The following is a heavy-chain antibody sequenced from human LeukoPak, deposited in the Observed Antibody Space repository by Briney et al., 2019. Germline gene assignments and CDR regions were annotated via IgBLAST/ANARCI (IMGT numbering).Heavy chain of an antibody. CDR1: GYTFSSFS. J-gene: IGHJ4*02. CDR2: ISVRSNYL. V-gene: IGHV3-21*01. D-gene: IGHD3-22*01. CDR3: ARLRRNSDSSGYYYYYDY. Sequence: PGGSLSLSCVASGYTFSSFSINWVRQAPGNGLEWVSSISVRSNYLYYEDPVRGRFSISRDDARNSVYLQMDSLRGDDTAVYYCARLRRNSDSSGYYYYYDYWGQGTMVTVSS.